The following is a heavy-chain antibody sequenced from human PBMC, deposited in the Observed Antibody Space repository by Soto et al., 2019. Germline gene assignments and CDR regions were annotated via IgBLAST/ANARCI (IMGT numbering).Heavy chain of an antibody. CDR3: AKEGGLRYFDWSALDY. CDR2: ISGSGGST. CDR1: GFTLSSYA. Sequence: PGGSLRLSCAASGFTLSSYAMSWVRQAPGKGLEWVSAISGSGGSTYYADSVKGRFTISRDNSKNTLYLQMNSLRAEDTAVYYCAKEGGLRYFDWSALDYWGQGTLVTVSS. V-gene: IGHV3-23*01. J-gene: IGHJ4*02. D-gene: IGHD3-9*01.